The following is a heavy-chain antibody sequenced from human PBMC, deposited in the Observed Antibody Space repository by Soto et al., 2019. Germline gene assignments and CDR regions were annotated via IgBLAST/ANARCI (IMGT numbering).Heavy chain of an antibody. Sequence: PGGSLRLSCAASGFTFSSYWMSWVRQAPGKGLEWVANIKQDGSEKYYMDSVKGRFTISRDNAKNSLYLQMNSLRAEDTAVYYCARDRYSYYDFWSGSLPYYYFGMDVWGQGTTVTVSS. CDR3: ARDRYSYYDFWSGSLPYYYFGMDV. V-gene: IGHV3-7*01. CDR1: GFTFSSYW. J-gene: IGHJ6*02. CDR2: IKQDGSEK. D-gene: IGHD3-3*01.